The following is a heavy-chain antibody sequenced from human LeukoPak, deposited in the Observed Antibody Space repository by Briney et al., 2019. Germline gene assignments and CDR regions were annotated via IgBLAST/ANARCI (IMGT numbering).Heavy chain of an antibody. CDR3: ARVEQQPRAVCGMDV. V-gene: IGHV3-48*02. CDR1: GFTFGSLN. J-gene: IGHJ6*02. Sequence: PGGSRRPSGAASGFTFGSLNMNWVPQAPGKGREWVSTITSSSDTKYYADSVKGRFTISRDNAKNSLYLQMDSLRDDDTAVYYCARVEQQPRAVCGMDVWGQGTTVTVSS. CDR2: ITSSSDTK. D-gene: IGHD6-13*01.